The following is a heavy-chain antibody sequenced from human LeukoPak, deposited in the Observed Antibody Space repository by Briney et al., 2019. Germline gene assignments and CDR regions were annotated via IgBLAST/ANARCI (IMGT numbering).Heavy chain of an antibody. Sequence: GGSLRLSCAASGFTFSGYEMNWVRQAPGKGLEWVSYISSSGSTIYYADSVKGRFTISRDNAKNSLYLQMNSLRAEDTAVYYCARMSTVTTGYYFDYWGQGTLVTVSS. J-gene: IGHJ4*02. CDR1: GFTFSGYE. D-gene: IGHD4-17*01. CDR3: ARMSTVTTGYYFDY. CDR2: ISSSGSTI. V-gene: IGHV3-48*03.